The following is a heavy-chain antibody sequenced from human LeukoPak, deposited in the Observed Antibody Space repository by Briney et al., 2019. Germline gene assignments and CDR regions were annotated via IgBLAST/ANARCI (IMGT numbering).Heavy chain of an antibody. CDR2: MYYSGTT. D-gene: IGHD1-1*01. CDR1: GGSISSYY. J-gene: IGHJ4*02. V-gene: IGHV4-59*08. Sequence: SHTMSLHCTVFGGSISSYYWRWTRQPSGKGLEGIRYMYYSGTTNYNPSLKRRVTISVATSTHQLSLKLSSVTAADTAVYYCARRTTLDYWGQGALVTVSS. CDR3: ARRTTLDY.